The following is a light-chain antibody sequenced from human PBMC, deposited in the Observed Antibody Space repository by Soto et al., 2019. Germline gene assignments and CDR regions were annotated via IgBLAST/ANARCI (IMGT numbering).Light chain of an antibody. J-gene: IGKJ5*01. V-gene: IGKV3-11*01. CDR2: DAS. CDR1: PSVTNF. CDR3: QQRSNWPPIT. Sequence: EIVLTQSPATLSLSPGERATLSCRASPSVTNFLAWYQQKPGQAPRLLIHDASSRATGTPARFSGSGFGTDFTLTISSLEPEDFAVYYCQQRSNWPPITFGQGTRLEIK.